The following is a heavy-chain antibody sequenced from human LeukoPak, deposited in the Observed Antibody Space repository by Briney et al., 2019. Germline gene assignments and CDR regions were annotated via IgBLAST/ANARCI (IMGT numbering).Heavy chain of an antibody. CDR1: GYTFTDYY. CDR2: INPNSGGT. Sequence: ASVRVTCKSSGYTFTDYYMHWVRQAPGQGLEWMGWINPNSGGTNYAQKFQGRVTMTSDTSISTAYMELSRLRSDDTAVYYCARGAFIVAATGYYFGYWGQGTLVTVSS. CDR3: ARGAFIVAATGYYFGY. V-gene: IGHV1-2*02. D-gene: IGHD6-13*01. J-gene: IGHJ4*02.